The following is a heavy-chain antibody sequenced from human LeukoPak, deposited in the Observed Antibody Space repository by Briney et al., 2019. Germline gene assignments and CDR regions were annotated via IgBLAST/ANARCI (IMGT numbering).Heavy chain of an antibody. CDR1: GFTFSSYA. CDR2: ISGSGGST. CDR3: AKDGRRYYDSSGYYYGGGFDI. D-gene: IGHD3-22*01. Sequence: QPGGSLRLSCAASGFTFSSYAMSWVRQAPGKGLEWVSAISGSGGSTYYADSVKGRFTISRDNSKNTLYLQMNSLRAEDTAVYYCAKDGRRYYDSSGYYYGGGFDIWGQGTMVTVSS. V-gene: IGHV3-23*01. J-gene: IGHJ3*02.